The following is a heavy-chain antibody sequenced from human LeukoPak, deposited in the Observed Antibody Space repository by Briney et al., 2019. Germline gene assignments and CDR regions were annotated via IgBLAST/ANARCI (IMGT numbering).Heavy chain of an antibody. J-gene: IGHJ3*02. Sequence: PSETLSLTCAVSGYSISSGYYWGWIRQPPGKGLEWIGSIYHSGSTYYNPSLKSRVTISVDTSKNQFSLKLSSVTAADTAVYYCARHMVGSSASSRRAFDIWAKGQWSPSLQ. CDR2: IYHSGST. CDR1: GYSISSGYY. CDR3: ARHMVGSSASSRRAFDI. D-gene: IGHD2-21*01. V-gene: IGHV4-38-2*01.